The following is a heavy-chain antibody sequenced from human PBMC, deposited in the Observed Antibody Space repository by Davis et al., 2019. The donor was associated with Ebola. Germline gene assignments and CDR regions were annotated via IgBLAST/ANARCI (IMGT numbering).Heavy chain of an antibody. CDR2: ISSSSSYI. CDR1: GFTFSSYE. J-gene: IGHJ4*02. Sequence: GGSLRLSCAASGFTFSSYEMNWVRQAPGKGLEWVSSISSSSSYIYYADSVKGRFTISRDNAKNSLYLQMNSLRAEATAVYYCARIAGTFRDGYNAYWGQGTLVTVSS. D-gene: IGHD5-24*01. CDR3: ARIAGTFRDGYNAY. V-gene: IGHV3-21*01.